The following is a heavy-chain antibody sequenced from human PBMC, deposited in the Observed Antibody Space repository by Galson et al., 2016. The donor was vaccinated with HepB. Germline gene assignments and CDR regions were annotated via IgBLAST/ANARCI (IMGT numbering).Heavy chain of an antibody. CDR3: ARDSSGWYGIFDY. CDR1: GFTFSSYA. Sequence: SLRLSCAASGFTFSSYAMHWVRQAPGKGLEWVAVISYDGSNKYYADSVKGRFTISRDSPKNTLYLQMNSLRAEDTAVYYCARDSSGWYGIFDYWGQGTLVTVSS. J-gene: IGHJ4*02. V-gene: IGHV3-30*04. CDR2: ISYDGSNK. D-gene: IGHD6-19*01.